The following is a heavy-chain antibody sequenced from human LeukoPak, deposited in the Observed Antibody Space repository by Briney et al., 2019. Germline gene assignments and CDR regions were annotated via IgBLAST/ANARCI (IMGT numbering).Heavy chain of an antibody. J-gene: IGHJ5*02. Sequence: GGSLRLSCAASGFTFSSYWMSRVRQAPGKGLEWVANIKQDGSEKYYVDSVKGRFTISRDNAKNSLYLQMNSLRAEDTAVYYCARELRDYVWGSYRFIRQDWFDPWGQGALVTVSS. D-gene: IGHD3-16*02. CDR3: ARELRDYVWGSYRFIRQDWFDP. CDR2: IKQDGSEK. V-gene: IGHV3-7*03. CDR1: GFTFSSYW.